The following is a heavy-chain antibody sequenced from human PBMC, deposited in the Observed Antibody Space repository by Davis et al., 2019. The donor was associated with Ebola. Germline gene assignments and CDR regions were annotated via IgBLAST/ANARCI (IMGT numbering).Heavy chain of an antibody. CDR1: GGSISSYY. D-gene: IGHD6-19*01. J-gene: IGHJ2*01. CDR2: IYYSGST. Sequence: MPGGSLRLSCTVSGGSISSYYWSWIRQPPGKGLEWIGYIYYSGSTNYNPSLKSRVTISVDTSKNQFSLKLSSVTAADTAVYYCARRNSGWYFDLWGRGTLVTVSS. CDR3: ARRNSGWYFDL. V-gene: IGHV4-59*08.